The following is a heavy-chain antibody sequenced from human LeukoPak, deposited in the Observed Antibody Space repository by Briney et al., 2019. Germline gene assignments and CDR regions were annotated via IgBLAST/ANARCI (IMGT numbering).Heavy chain of an antibody. V-gene: IGHV5-51*01. D-gene: IGHD5-24*01. CDR1: GYSFTSSW. Sequence: GESLKISCKGSGYSFTSSWIGWVRQMPGKGLEWMGIIYPGDSDTRYSPSFQGQVTISADKSISTAYLQWSSLKASGTAMYYCARPRRWLQSGNYYFDYWGQGTLVTVSS. CDR3: ARPRRWLQSGNYYFDY. CDR2: IYPGDSDT. J-gene: IGHJ4*02.